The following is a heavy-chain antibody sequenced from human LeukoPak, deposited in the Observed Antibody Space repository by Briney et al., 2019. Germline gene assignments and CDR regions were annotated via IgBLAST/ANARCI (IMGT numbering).Heavy chain of an antibody. CDR3: AGAGYDYSNYDYYYYYYMDV. V-gene: IGHV4-38-2*02. J-gene: IGHJ6*03. Sequence: PSETLSLTCTVSGYSTSSGYYWGWIRQPPGKGLEWIGSIYHSGSTYYNPSLKSRVTISVDTSKNQFSLKLSPVTAADTAVYYCAGAGYDYSNYDYYYYYYMDVWGKGTTVTVSS. CDR1: GYSTSSGYY. D-gene: IGHD4-11*01. CDR2: IYHSGST.